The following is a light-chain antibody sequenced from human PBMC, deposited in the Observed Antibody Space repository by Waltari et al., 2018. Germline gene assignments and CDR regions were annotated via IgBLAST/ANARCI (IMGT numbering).Light chain of an antibody. V-gene: IGLV3-21*04. Sequence: SYVLTQPPSVSMAPGETARITCGGNDIGRKSVHWYHQRPGQAPVLVIYDDTERPSGMPEGFSGSNYGNTATVTIIRVEAGDEGDYYCQVWDADSDQVVFGGGTKLTVL. CDR3: QVWDADSDQVV. CDR1: DIGRKS. CDR2: DDT. J-gene: IGLJ2*01.